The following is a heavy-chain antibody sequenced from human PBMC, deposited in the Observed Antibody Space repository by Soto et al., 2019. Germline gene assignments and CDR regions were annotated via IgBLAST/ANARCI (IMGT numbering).Heavy chain of an antibody. D-gene: IGHD2-15*01. V-gene: IGHV1-69*08. J-gene: IGHJ4*02. Sequence: QVQLVQSGAEVKKPGSSVKVSCKASVGNFSSYTISWVRQAPGQGLEWMCRIIPSLGIANYAQKLQGRVTITADKSTSTAYMELSSLRSEDTAVYYCARDQPLLGGFDYWGQGTLVTVSS. CDR2: IIPSLGIA. CDR3: ARDQPLLGGFDY. CDR1: VGNFSSYT.